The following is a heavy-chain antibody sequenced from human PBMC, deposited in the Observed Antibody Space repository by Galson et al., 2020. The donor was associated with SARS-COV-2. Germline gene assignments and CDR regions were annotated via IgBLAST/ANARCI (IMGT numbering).Heavy chain of an antibody. V-gene: IGHV3-53*01. CDR1: GFGVGDTY. Sequence: QASETLSLTCAASGFGVGDTYMSWIRQAPGKGLEWVALLYSGGSASYTGSVKGRFTISRDNSKNSLYLHMNSLRLEDTAVYYCARDPYSGGWTNYYYFGMDVWGQGTTVTVSS. J-gene: IGHJ6*02. CDR2: LYSGGSA. D-gene: IGHD6-19*01. CDR3: ARDPYSGGWTNYYYFGMDV.